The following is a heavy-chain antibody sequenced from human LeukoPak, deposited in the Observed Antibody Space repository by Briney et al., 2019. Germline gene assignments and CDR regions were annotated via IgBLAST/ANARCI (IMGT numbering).Heavy chain of an antibody. CDR1: GFTFSSYW. CDR2: INSDGSST. V-gene: IGHV3-74*01. J-gene: IGHJ6*02. CDR3: ARGKLLRNYYYGMDV. D-gene: IGHD2-15*01. Sequence: PGGSLRLSCAASGFTFSSYWMHWVRQAPGKGLVWVSRINSDGSSTSYADSVKGRFTISRDNAKNTLYLQMNSLRAEDTAVYYCARGKLLRNYYYGMDVWGRGTTVTVSS.